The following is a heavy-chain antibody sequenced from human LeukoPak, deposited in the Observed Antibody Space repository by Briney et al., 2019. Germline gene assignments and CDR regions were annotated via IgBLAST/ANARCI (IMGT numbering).Heavy chain of an antibody. D-gene: IGHD2/OR15-2a*01. CDR3: AKRLESGADYYDY. CDR1: GFTFSSSA. J-gene: IGHJ4*02. Sequence: GGSLRLSCAASGFTFSSSAMSWVRQAPGKGLEWVSAITTSGSNTFYADSVRGRFTISRDNSKNPLYLQMNSLRAEDTAVYYCAKRLESGADYYDYWGQGTLVTVSS. V-gene: IGHV3-23*01. CDR2: ITTSGSNT.